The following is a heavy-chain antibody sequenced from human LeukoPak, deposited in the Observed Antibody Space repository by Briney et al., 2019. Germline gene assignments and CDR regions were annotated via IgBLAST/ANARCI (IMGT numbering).Heavy chain of an antibody. CDR2: IKEDGSEK. Sequence: PGGSLRLSCAASGFTFSTYWVGWVRQAPGKGLEWLGNIKEDGSEKYYVDHVKGRFTISRDNAKNSLSLQMNSLRVEDTAVYYCARDRGWLASDYWGQGTLVTVSS. V-gene: IGHV3-7*03. CDR1: GFTFSTYW. J-gene: IGHJ4*02. CDR3: ARDRGWLASDY. D-gene: IGHD6-19*01.